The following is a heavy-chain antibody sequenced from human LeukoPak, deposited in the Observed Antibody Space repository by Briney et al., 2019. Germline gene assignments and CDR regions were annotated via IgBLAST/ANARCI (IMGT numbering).Heavy chain of an antibody. V-gene: IGHV3-23*01. J-gene: IGHJ6*03. CDR1: GFTFSSYA. CDR3: ARDEAGSSSPRYYYYYYMDV. Sequence: PGGSLRLSCAASGFTFSSYAMSWVRQAPGKGLEWVSAISGSGGSTYYADSVKGRFTISRDNSKNTLYLQMNSLRAEDTAVYYCARDEAGSSSPRYYYYYYMDVWGKGTTVTVSS. D-gene: IGHD6-6*01. CDR2: ISGSGGST.